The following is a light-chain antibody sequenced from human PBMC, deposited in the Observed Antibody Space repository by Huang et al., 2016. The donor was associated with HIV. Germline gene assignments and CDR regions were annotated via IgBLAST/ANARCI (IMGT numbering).Light chain of an antibody. CDR3: LQDNGHPLT. CDR1: QGISNR. CDR2: DAS. V-gene: IGKV1-17*03. J-gene: IGKJ4*01. Sequence: DIQMPQSPSVMSASVGDRVTSSCRASQGISNRLVWFQQKPGRVPKRLIHDASSLESGVPTRFIGSGSGTEFTLTINSLQPEDFATYYCLQDNGHPLTFGGGTRVEIK.